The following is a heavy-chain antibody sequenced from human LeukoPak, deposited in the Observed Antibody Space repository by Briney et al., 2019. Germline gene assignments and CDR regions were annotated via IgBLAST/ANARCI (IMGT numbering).Heavy chain of an antibody. D-gene: IGHD2-2*01. V-gene: IGHV4-59*08. CDR1: GGSISSDY. CDR3: ATLRGSSSAVFDY. Sequence: SETLSLTCTVSGGSISSDYWSWIRQPPGKGLEWIGYIHYSGRTDYNPSLKSRVTISVDTSKTQFSLKLSSVTAADTAVYYCATLRGSSSAVFDYWGQGTLVTVS. CDR2: IHYSGRT. J-gene: IGHJ4*02.